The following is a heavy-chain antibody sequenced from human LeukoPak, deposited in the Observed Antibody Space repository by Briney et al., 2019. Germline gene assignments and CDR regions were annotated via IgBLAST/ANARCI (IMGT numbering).Heavy chain of an antibody. V-gene: IGHV3-15*01. D-gene: IGHD3-10*01. J-gene: IGHJ5*02. CDR3: TTLYRLDP. CDR2: IKSETDGGTT. CDR1: GFTFSSAW. Sequence: GGXLRLSCAASGFTFSSAWVHWVRQAPGKGLEWVGLIKSETDGGTTDYAAPVKGRFIISRDDSKNILYLQMNSLKTEDTAIYYCTTLYRLDPWGQGTLVTVSS.